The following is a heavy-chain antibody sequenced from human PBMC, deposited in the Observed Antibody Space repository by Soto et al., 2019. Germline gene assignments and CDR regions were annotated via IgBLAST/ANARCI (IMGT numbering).Heavy chain of an antibody. Sequence: GGSLRLSCAASGFTFSSYSMNWVRQAPGKGLEWVSYISSSSTIYYVDSVKGRFTISRDIAKNSLYLQMNSLRDEDTAVYYCARDPGYSYGPFDYWGQGTLVTVSS. CDR2: ISSSSTI. J-gene: IGHJ4*02. CDR1: GFTFSSYS. CDR3: ARDPGYSYGPFDY. D-gene: IGHD5-18*01. V-gene: IGHV3-48*02.